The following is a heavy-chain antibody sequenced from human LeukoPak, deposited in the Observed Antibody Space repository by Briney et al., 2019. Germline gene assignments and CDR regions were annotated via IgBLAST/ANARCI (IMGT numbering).Heavy chain of an antibody. V-gene: IGHV4-59*01. CDR3: ARVGGWEPKLHGVTFDY. CDR2: IYYTGST. Sequence: SETLSLTCTVSGGSISSYYWSWIRQHPGKGLEWFGYIYYTGSTNYNPSLKSRVTMSADTSKNQFSLKLSSVTAADTAVYFCARVGGWEPKLHGVTFDYLGQGTLVTVSS. CDR1: GGSISSYY. J-gene: IGHJ4*02. D-gene: IGHD1-26*01.